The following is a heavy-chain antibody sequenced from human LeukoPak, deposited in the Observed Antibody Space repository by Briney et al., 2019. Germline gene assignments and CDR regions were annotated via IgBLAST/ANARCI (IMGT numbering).Heavy chain of an antibody. Sequence: SETLSLTCTVSGGSISSSSYYWGWIRQPPGKGLEWIGSIYYSGSTYYNPSLKSRVTISVGTSKNQFSLKLSSVTAADTAVYYCARHGSFEAELHPPLVGYFDYWGQGTLVTVSS. CDR1: GGSISSSSYY. D-gene: IGHD1-26*01. J-gene: IGHJ4*02. CDR2: IYYSGST. V-gene: IGHV4-39*01. CDR3: ARHGSFEAELHPPLVGYFDY.